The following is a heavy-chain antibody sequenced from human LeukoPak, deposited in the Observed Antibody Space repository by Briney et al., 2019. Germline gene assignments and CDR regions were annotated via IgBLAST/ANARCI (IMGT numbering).Heavy chain of an antibody. D-gene: IGHD1-26*01. CDR1: GDSVSSNSAA. V-gene: IGHV6-1*01. Sequence: SQTLSLTCAISGDSVSSNSAAWNWIRQSPSRGLEWLGRTYYRSKWYNDYAVSVKSRITINPDTSKNQFSLKLTSVTAADTAVYYCTSSGSYYGDYWGQGTLVTVSS. CDR3: TSSGSYYGDY. J-gene: IGHJ4*02. CDR2: TYYRSKWYN.